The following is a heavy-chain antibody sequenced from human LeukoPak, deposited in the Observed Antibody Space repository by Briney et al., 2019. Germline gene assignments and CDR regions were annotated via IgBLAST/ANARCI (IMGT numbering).Heavy chain of an antibody. CDR2: VDGGGGGT. V-gene: IGHV3-23*01. Sequence: GGSLRLSCAASGFTLSSYAMTWVRQAPGRGLEWVSSVDGGGGGTYYADSVKGRFTISRDNSKDTLFLQMNGLRAEDTAVYFCAKQSAGSAAWYSLHYDFWGQGTLVTVSS. CDR1: GFTLSSYA. CDR3: AKQSAGSAAWYSLHYDF. D-gene: IGHD6-13*01. J-gene: IGHJ4*02.